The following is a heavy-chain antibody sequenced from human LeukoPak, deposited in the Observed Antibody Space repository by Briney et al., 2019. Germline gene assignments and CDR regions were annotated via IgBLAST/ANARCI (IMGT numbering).Heavy chain of an antibody. CDR2: INPIFGIP. CDR1: RGTFSSYA. D-gene: IGHD1-26*01. J-gene: IGHJ5*02. CDR3: ARWGRTDGILGWFDP. Sequence: ASVTVSCMPSRGTFSSYAISWVRQAPGQELEGMGRINPIFGIPNYAQKFQGRVTITADKSTSTAYMELSSLRSEDTAVYYCARWGRTDGILGWFDPWGQGTLVTVSS. V-gene: IGHV1-69*04.